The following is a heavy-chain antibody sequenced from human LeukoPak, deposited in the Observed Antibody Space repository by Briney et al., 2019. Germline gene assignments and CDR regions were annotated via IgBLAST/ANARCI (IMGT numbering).Heavy chain of an antibody. Sequence: GRSLRLSCAASGFTFSRYWMHRVRQAPGKGLVWVSRINGDGSRTSYADSVKGRLTISRDNAKNALYLQMNSLRAEDTAVYYCARGPGYNYVDYWGQGILVTVSS. V-gene: IGHV3-74*01. J-gene: IGHJ4*02. CDR2: INGDGSRT. CDR1: GFTFSRYW. CDR3: ARGPGYNYVDY. D-gene: IGHD5-24*01.